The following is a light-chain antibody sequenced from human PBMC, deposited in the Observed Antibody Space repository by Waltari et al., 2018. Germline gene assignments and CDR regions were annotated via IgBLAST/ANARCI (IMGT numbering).Light chain of an antibody. CDR1: QGINSD. Sequence: EIVMTQSPATLSVSLGEGATLSCRASQGINSDLAWYQHKPGQAPRLLIYGASTRAAGVPARFSGSGSGTEFTLTSSSLQSEDFGVYYCQQSKIWPAFGQGTKVEIK. J-gene: IGKJ1*01. V-gene: IGKV3-15*01. CDR2: GAS. CDR3: QQSKIWPA.